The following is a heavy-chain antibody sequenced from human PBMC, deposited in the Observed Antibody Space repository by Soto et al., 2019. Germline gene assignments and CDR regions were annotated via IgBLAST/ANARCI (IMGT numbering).Heavy chain of an antibody. Sequence: GGSLRLSCAASGFTLSSYAMNWVRQAPGKGLEWVSTIVINGDKTYNADSVKGRFTISRDNSKNTLSLQMNSLRAEDTAIYYCAKGDGSGSYLPYYFDSWGQGTLVTVSS. V-gene: IGHV3-23*01. CDR1: GFTLSSYA. J-gene: IGHJ4*02. CDR2: IVINGDKT. CDR3: AKGDGSGSYLPYYFDS. D-gene: IGHD3-10*01.